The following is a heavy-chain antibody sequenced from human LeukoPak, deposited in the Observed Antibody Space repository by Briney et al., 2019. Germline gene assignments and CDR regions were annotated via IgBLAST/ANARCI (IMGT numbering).Heavy chain of an antibody. CDR3: ARGTYDPRYSSSPGGVAN. Sequence: PSETLSLTCAVYGGSFSGYYWSWIRQPPGKGLEWIGEINHSGSTNYNPSLKSRVTISVDTSKNQFSLKLSSVTAADTAVYYCARGTYDPRYSSSPGGVANWGQGTLVTVSS. CDR2: INHSGST. CDR1: GGSFSGYY. V-gene: IGHV4-34*01. D-gene: IGHD6-6*01. J-gene: IGHJ4*02.